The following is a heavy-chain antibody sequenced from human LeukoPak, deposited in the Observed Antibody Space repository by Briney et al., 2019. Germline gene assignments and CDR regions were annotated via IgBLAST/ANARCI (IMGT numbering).Heavy chain of an antibody. J-gene: IGHJ4*02. V-gene: IGHV1-69*05. Sequence: GASVKVSCKASGYTFTSYGISWVRQAPGQGLEWMGGIIPIFGTANYAQKFQGRVTITTDESTSTAYMELSSLRSEDTAVYYCARVNSSSWYDSYDYWGQGTLVTVSS. CDR1: GYTFTSYG. D-gene: IGHD6-13*01. CDR3: ARVNSSSWYDSYDY. CDR2: IIPIFGTA.